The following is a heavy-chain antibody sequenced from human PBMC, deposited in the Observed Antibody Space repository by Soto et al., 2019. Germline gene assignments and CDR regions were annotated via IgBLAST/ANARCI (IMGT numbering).Heavy chain of an antibody. D-gene: IGHD4-17*01. Sequence: ASVKVSCKASGYTLTSYGISWLRQAPGQGLEWMGWISAYNGNTNYAQKLQGRVTMTTDTSTSTAYMELRSLRSDDTAVYYCARVYGEQIDNWFDPWGQGTLVTVSS. CDR2: ISAYNGNT. V-gene: IGHV1-18*01. CDR1: GYTLTSYG. J-gene: IGHJ5*02. CDR3: ARVYGEQIDNWFDP.